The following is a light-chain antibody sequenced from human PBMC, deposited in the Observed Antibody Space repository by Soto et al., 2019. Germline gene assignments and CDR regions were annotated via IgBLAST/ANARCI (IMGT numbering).Light chain of an antibody. CDR3: SSFAGGNNYV. Sequence: QSALTQPPSASGSPGQSVTISCTGTSSDVGGYNYVSWYQQRPGKAPKLMIYEVREWPSGVPDRFSGSKSGNTASLTVSGLQAEDEADYYCSSFAGGNNYVFGTGTKVTVL. CDR1: SSDVGGYNY. J-gene: IGLJ1*01. CDR2: EVR. V-gene: IGLV2-8*01.